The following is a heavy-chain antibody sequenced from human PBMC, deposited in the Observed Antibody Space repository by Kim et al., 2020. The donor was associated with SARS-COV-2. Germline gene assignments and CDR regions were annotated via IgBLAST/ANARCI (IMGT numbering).Heavy chain of an antibody. D-gene: IGHD2-2*01. J-gene: IGHJ6*02. Sequence: KGRFTISRDNAKNSLYLQMNSLRDEDTAVYYCAREYCSSTSCYLYYGMDVWGQGTTVTVSS. CDR3: AREYCSSTSCYLYYGMDV. V-gene: IGHV3-48*02.